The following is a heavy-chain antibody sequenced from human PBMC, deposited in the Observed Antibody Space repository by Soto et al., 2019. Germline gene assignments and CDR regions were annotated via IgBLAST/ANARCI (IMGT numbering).Heavy chain of an antibody. CDR1: GYTFTGYY. V-gene: IGHV1-2*04. Sequence: ASVKVSCKASGYTFTGYYMHWVRQAPGQGLEWMGWINPNSGGTNYAQKFQGWVTMTRDTSISTAYMELSRLRSDDTAVYYCARQAVSGSYRMRGAFDIWGQGTMVTVSS. D-gene: IGHD1-26*01. CDR3: ARQAVSGSYRMRGAFDI. CDR2: INPNSGGT. J-gene: IGHJ3*02.